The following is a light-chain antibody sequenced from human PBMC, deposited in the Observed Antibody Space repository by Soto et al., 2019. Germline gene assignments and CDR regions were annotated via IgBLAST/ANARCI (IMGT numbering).Light chain of an antibody. CDR3: QQYGSSGT. V-gene: IGKV3-20*01. J-gene: IGKJ1*01. Sequence: ETVLTQSPGTLSLSPGERATLPCRASQSVNSNYLGWYQQKPGQAPRLLMDGASSRATGIPDRFSGSGSGTDFTLTISRLEPEDFAVYYCQQYGSSGTFGQGTKVDIK. CDR2: GAS. CDR1: QSVNSNY.